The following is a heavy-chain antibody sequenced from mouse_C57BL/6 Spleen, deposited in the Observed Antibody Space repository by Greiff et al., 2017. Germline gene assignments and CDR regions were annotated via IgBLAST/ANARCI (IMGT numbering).Heavy chain of an antibody. CDR2: INPYNGGT. CDR3: ARRDGFDY. J-gene: IGHJ2*01. V-gene: IGHV1-19*01. D-gene: IGHD1-1*01. CDR1: GYTFPDYY. Sequence: DVQLQESGPVLVKPGASVKMSCKASGYTFPDYYLNWVKQSHGQSLEWIGVINPYNGGTSYNQKFKGQATLTVDKSSSTAYMELNSLTSEDSAVYYCARRDGFDYWGQGTTLTVSS.